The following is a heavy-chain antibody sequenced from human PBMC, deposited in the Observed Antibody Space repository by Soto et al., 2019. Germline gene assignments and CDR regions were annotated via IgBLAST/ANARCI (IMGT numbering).Heavy chain of an antibody. CDR1: GGSISSSSYY. Sequence: SETLSLTCTLSGGSISSSSYYWGWIRQPPGKGLEWIGSIYYSGSTYYNPSLKSRVTISVDTSKNQFSLKLSSVTAADTAVYYCARAEPAARAYYYYGMDVWGQGTTVTVSS. D-gene: IGHD2-2*01. CDR2: IYYSGST. J-gene: IGHJ6*02. CDR3: ARAEPAARAYYYYGMDV. V-gene: IGHV4-39*01.